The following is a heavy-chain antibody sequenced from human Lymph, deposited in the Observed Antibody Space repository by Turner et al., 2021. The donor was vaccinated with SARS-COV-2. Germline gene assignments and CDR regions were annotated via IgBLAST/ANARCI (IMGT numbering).Heavy chain of an antibody. Sequence: ELKLVESGGGLVKPGGALRLSWAASGFTFSPYSMNLVRQAPGKGMEWISSLSSSSSYIYYADSVKGRFTISRDDAKNSLYLQMNSLRAEDTAVYYCARDIPTTADYFDYWGQGTLVTVSS. CDR2: LSSSSSYI. V-gene: IGHV3-21*01. D-gene: IGHD4-17*01. J-gene: IGHJ4*02. CDR1: GFTFSPYS. CDR3: ARDIPTTADYFDY.